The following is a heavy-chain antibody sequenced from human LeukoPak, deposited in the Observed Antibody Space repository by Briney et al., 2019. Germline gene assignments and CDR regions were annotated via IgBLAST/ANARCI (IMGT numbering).Heavy chain of an antibody. CDR3: ASSLSSGWGPVDDY. Sequence: GGSLRLSCAASGITFSNYEMNWVRQAPGKGLEWVSYINPGGSNRFYAGSVRGRFAIYRDDAKKSVYLRMNSLRAEDTAVYYCASSLSSGWGPVDDYWGQGIMVTVSS. CDR1: GITFSNYE. D-gene: IGHD6-19*01. J-gene: IGHJ4*02. CDR2: INPGGSNR. V-gene: IGHV3-48*03.